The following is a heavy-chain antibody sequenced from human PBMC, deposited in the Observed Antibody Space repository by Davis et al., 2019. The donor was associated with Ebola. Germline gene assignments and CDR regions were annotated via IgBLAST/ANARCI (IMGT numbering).Heavy chain of an antibody. J-gene: IGHJ4*02. CDR3: AIVATRGRFDS. CDR1: GFTFSSYG. CDR2: ISNDRKTI. D-gene: IGHD6-25*01. V-gene: IGHV3-48*02. Sequence: GESLKISCAASGFTFSSYGMHWVRQVPGKGLEWISYISNDRKTIKYADSVKGRFTISRDDAKNSLFLLMNSLRDDDTAVYYCAIVATRGRFDSWGQGTLVNVSS.